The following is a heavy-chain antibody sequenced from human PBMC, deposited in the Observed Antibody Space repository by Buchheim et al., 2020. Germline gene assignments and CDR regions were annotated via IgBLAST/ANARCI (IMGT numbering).Heavy chain of an antibody. J-gene: IGHJ4*02. CDR2: IYYSGST. CDR1: GGSISSSSYY. V-gene: IGHV4-39*07. D-gene: IGHD2-15*01. CDR3: ARSAGAPVRIFPDNY. Sequence: QLQLQESGPGLVKPSETLSLTCTVSGGSISSSSYYWGWIRQPPGKGLEWIGSIYYSGSTYYNPSLKSRVTISVDTSKNQFSLKLSSVTAADTAVYYCARSAGAPVRIFPDNYWGQGTL.